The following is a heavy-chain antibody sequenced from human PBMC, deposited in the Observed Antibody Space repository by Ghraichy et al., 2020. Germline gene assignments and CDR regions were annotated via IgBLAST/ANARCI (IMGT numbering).Heavy chain of an antibody. CDR1: GFTFSDYW. V-gene: IGHV3-7*01. CDR3: AREYYYNSSGSGAIPY. J-gene: IGHJ4*02. CDR2: IKHDGSEK. Sequence: GESLNISCAASGFTFSDYWMTWVRQAPGRGLEWVANIKHDGSEKNYVDSVKGRLTISRDNVKNSLYLQMNSLRAEDTAVYYCAREYYYNSSGSGAIPYWGQGTLVTVSS. D-gene: IGHD3-22*01.